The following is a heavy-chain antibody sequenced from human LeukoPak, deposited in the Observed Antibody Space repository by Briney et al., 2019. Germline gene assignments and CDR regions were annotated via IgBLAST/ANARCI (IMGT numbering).Heavy chain of an antibody. CDR1: GYSISSGYY. Sequence: NPSETLSLTCTVSGYSISSGYYWGWIRQPPGKGLEWIGSIYHSGSTYYNPSLKSRVTISVDTSKNQFSLKLSSVTAAGTAVYYCARSVLFRSFRYFDWLPIYFDYWGQGTLVTVSS. CDR2: IYHSGST. CDR3: ARSVLFRSFRYFDWLPIYFDY. D-gene: IGHD3-9*01. V-gene: IGHV4-38-2*02. J-gene: IGHJ4*02.